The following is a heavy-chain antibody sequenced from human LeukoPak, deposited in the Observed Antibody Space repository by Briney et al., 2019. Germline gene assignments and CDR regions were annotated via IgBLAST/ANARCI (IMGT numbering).Heavy chain of an antibody. Sequence: GGSLRLSCAASGFTFSSYAMHWVRQAPGKGLEWVAVISYDGSNKYYADSVKGRFTIFRDNYKNTLYLQMNSLRAEDTAVYYCARVMATIDFWGQGTLVSVSS. CDR3: ARVMATIDF. CDR1: GFTFSSYA. J-gene: IGHJ4*02. CDR2: ISYDGSNK. D-gene: IGHD5-12*01. V-gene: IGHV3-30*04.